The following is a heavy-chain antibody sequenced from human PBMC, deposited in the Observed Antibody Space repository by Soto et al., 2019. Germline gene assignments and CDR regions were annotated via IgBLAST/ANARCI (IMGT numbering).Heavy chain of an antibody. D-gene: IGHD4-17*01. V-gene: IGHV1-8*01. J-gene: IGHJ5*02. CDR3: AGGIKYGDYSRWFDP. CDR2: MNPNSGNT. CDR1: GYTFTSYD. Sequence: ASVTVSCKASGYTFTSYDMNWVRQATRQGFEYLGWMNPNSGNTGYVKKFQGRVTMTRDTSMSTAYMELSSLRSEDTAVYYCAGGIKYGDYSRWFDPWGPGTLVTV.